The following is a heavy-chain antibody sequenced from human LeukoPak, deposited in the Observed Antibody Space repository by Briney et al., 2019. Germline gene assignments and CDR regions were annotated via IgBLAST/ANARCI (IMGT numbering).Heavy chain of an antibody. D-gene: IGHD3-16*01. CDR3: ARRGAEDFDY. CDR1: GGSISSYY. V-gene: IGHV4-59*08. Sequence: PAETLSLTCTVSGGSISSYYWSWIRQPPGKGLEWIGYIYYSGDTKYNPSLKSRVTISVDTSKNRFSLKLSSVTAADTAVYYCARRGAEDFDYWGQGTLVTVSS. CDR2: IYYSGDT. J-gene: IGHJ4*02.